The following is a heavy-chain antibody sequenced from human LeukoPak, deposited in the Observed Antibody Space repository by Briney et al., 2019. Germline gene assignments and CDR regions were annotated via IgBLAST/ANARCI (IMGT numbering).Heavy chain of an antibody. CDR1: GFTFSSYA. CDR3: ARDPDYYDSSGPGSAFDY. J-gene: IGHJ4*02. D-gene: IGHD3-22*01. Sequence: GGSLRLSCAASGFTFSSYAMSWVRQAPGKGLEWVSAISGSGGSTYYADSVKGRFTISRDNSKNTLYLQMNSLRAEDTAVYYCARDPDYYDSSGPGSAFDYWGQGTLVTVSS. V-gene: IGHV3-23*01. CDR2: ISGSGGST.